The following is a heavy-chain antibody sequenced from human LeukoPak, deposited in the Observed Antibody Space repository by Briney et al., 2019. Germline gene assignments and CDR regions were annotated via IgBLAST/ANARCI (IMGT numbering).Heavy chain of an antibody. D-gene: IGHD4-11*01. Sequence: GASVKVSCKASGYTFTGYYMHCVRQAPGQGLEWRGRINPNSGGTNYAQKFQGRVTMTRDTSISTAYMELSRLRSDDTAVYYCAREGRLQPKAVGYWGQGTLVTVSS. CDR3: AREGRLQPKAVGY. V-gene: IGHV1-2*06. CDR1: GYTFTGYY. J-gene: IGHJ4*02. CDR2: INPNSGGT.